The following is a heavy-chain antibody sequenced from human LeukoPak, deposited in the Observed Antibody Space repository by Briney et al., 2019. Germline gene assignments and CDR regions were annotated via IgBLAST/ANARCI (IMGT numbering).Heavy chain of an antibody. CDR3: AGGYSYGSTYYYVDV. Sequence: PSETLSLTCTVSGGSISSYYWSWIRQPPGKGLEWIGYIYYSGSTNYNPSLKSRVTTSVDTSKNQFSLKLSSVTAADTAVYYCAGGYSYGSTYYYVDVWGKGTTVTISS. J-gene: IGHJ6*03. CDR1: GGSISSYY. D-gene: IGHD5-18*01. CDR2: IYYSGST. V-gene: IGHV4-59*01.